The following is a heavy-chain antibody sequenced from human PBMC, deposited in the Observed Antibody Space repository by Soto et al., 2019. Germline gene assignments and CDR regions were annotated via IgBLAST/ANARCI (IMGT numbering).Heavy chain of an antibody. Sequence: SETLSLTCTVSGASIKSRNYFWGWIRQPPGKGLEFVGSIHSSGGTYYNPSLKSRVTVSVDLSNSHFSLSLKSLTATDTAVYYCGRLAEAATGHTDFDFWGQGTMVTVSS. CDR1: GASIKSRNYF. CDR3: GRLAEAATGHTDFDF. D-gene: IGHD2-15*01. J-gene: IGHJ4*02. V-gene: IGHV4-39*02. CDR2: IHSSGGT.